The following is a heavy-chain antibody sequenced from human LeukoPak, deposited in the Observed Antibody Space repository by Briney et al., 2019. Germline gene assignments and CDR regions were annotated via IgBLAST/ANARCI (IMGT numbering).Heavy chain of an antibody. V-gene: IGHV1-18*04. CDR1: GYAFDSYG. Sequence: ASLKVSCKASGYAFDSYGLTWVGQAPGQGLEGMGWISTYNGNTIYAQKFQGRVSMTTDTSTKTAYMEVRSLRSDDTAVYFCARDILTGNALGHWGQGTQVTVSS. CDR2: ISTYNGNT. D-gene: IGHD3-9*01. CDR3: ARDILTGNALGH. J-gene: IGHJ4*02.